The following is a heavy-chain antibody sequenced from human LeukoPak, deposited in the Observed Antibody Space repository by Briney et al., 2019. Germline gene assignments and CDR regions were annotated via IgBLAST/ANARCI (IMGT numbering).Heavy chain of an antibody. CDR1: GFTVSSYA. CDR2: ISYDGSNK. J-gene: IGHJ4*02. Sequence: GRSLRLSCAASGFTVSSYAMHCVRQAPGKWLGWGSVISYDGSNKYYAYSVKARFTFSRDNSKKTLYLQMNSMTAEDTAVYSCAREYYDILPGYAVFNSIYYFDYWGQGTLVTVSS. D-gene: IGHD3-9*01. CDR3: AREYYDILPGYAVFNSIYYFDY. V-gene: IGHV3-30*01.